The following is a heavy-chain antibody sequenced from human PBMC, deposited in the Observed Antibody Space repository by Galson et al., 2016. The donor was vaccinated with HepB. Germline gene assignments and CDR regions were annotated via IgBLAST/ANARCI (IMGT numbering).Heavy chain of an antibody. CDR2: TYYRSKWYN. V-gene: IGHV6-1*01. J-gene: IGHJ4*02. CDR3: ASPVGVGVRHFDY. Sequence: CAISGDSVSNNSAAWNWIRQSPSRGLEWLGRTYYRSKWYNDYAVSVKSRITIKPDTSKNQFSLQLNSVTPEDTAVYFCASPVGVGVRHFDYWGQGTVVTVSS. D-gene: IGHD1-26*01. CDR1: GDSVSNNSAA.